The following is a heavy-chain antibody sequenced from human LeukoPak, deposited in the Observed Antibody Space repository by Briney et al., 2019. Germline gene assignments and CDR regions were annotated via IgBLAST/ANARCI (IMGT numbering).Heavy chain of an antibody. D-gene: IGHD5-12*01. Sequence: PSETLSLTCTISGASISSHYWSWIRQPPGKGLEWIGYIDNGGSPNYSPSLRSRVTMSVVTSKNQFSLKLNSVTAADTAVYYCARDLGRVANDYYFDCWGQGTLVTVSS. CDR1: GASISSHY. J-gene: IGHJ4*02. V-gene: IGHV4-59*11. CDR2: IDNGGSP. CDR3: ARDLGRVANDYYFDC.